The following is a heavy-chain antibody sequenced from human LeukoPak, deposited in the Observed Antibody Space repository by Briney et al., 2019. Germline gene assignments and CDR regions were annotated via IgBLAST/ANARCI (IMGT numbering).Heavy chain of an antibody. CDR1: GGSFSGYY. J-gene: IGHJ4*02. CDR2: INHSGST. CDR3: ASRRRGYSYGYLVY. D-gene: IGHD5-18*01. Sequence: SSETLSLTCAVYGGSFSGYYWSWIRQPPGKGLEWIGEINHSGSTNYNPSLKSRATISVDTSKNQFSLKLSSVTAADTAVYYCASRRRGYSYGYLVYWGQGTLVTVSS. V-gene: IGHV4-34*01.